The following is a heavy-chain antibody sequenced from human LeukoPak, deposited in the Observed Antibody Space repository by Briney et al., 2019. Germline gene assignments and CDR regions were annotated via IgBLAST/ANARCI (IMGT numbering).Heavy chain of an antibody. CDR1: GFPFGAYG. V-gene: IGHV3-33*01. J-gene: IGHJ4*02. Sequence: GSSLRLACAASGFPFGAYGMHWVRQTPGKGLEWVAVAYGDGNDRYYADSVKGRFTISKDTSKSILYIQMNSLTVEDTAVYYCATGGSHYYSHWGQGTLVTISS. CDR3: ATGGSHYYSH. D-gene: IGHD2-15*01. CDR2: AYGDGNDR.